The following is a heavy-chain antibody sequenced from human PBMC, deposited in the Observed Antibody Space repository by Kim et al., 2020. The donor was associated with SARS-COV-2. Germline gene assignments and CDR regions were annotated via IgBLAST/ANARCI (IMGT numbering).Heavy chain of an antibody. CDR1: GFTFSSYW. J-gene: IGHJ4*02. Sequence: GGSLRLSCAASGFTFSSYWMSWVRQAPGKGLEWVANIKQDGSEKYYVDSVKGRFTISRDNAKNSLYLQMNSLRAEDTAVYYCARGRGSYLTGSFDYWGQGTLVTVSS. D-gene: IGHD1-26*01. CDR2: IKQDGSEK. CDR3: ARGRGSYLTGSFDY. V-gene: IGHV3-7*03.